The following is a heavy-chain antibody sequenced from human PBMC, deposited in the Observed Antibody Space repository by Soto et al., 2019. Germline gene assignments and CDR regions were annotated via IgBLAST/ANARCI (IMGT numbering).Heavy chain of an antibody. J-gene: IGHJ4*02. Sequence: SGGSLRLSCAASGFTFSSYSMSWVRQAPGKGLEWVSSISSSSSYIYYADSVKGRFTISRDNAKNSLYLQMNSLRAEDTAVYYCARDWGGPTYYDSSGYYYYWGQGTLVTVSS. D-gene: IGHD3-22*01. CDR1: GFTFSSYS. CDR3: ARDWGGPTYYDSSGYYYY. V-gene: IGHV3-21*01. CDR2: ISSSSSYI.